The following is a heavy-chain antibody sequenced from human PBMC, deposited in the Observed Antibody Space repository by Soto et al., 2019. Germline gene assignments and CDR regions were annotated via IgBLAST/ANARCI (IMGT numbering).Heavy chain of an antibody. V-gene: IGHV3-7*01. CDR1: GFTFSSYW. CDR2: IKQDGSEK. D-gene: IGHD6-19*01. CDR3: ARGFSGWGIYFDY. Sequence: GGSLRLSCAASGFTFSSYWMSWVRQAPGKGLEWVANIKQDGSEKYYVDSVKGRFTISRDNAKNSLYLQMNSLRAEDTAVYYCARGFSGWGIYFDYWGQGTLVTVSS. J-gene: IGHJ4*02.